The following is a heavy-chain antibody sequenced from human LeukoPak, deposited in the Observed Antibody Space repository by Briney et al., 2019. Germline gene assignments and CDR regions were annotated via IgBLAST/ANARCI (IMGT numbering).Heavy chain of an antibody. CDR2: ISSSSIYI. J-gene: IGHJ4*02. V-gene: IGHV3-21*01. CDR1: GFTFSSYS. CDR3: ASDIVVVVAAAVSDY. Sequence: GSLRLPCAASGFTFSSYSMNWVRQAPGKGLEGVSSISSSSIYIYYADSVKGRFTISRDNAKNSLYLQMNSLRAEDTAVYYCASDIVVVVAAAVSDYWGQGTLVTVSS. D-gene: IGHD2-15*01.